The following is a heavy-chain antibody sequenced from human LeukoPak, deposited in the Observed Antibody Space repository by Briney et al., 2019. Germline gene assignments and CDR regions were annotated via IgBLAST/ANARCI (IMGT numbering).Heavy chain of an antibody. CDR1: GFTFSSYA. CDR2: ISDSGGST. J-gene: IGHJ4*02. V-gene: IGHV3-23*01. CDR3: AKAGGSGWYEGYYFDY. D-gene: IGHD6-19*01. Sequence: PGGSLRLSCAASGFTFSSYAMSWVRQAPGKGLEWVSTISDSGGSTYYADSVTGRFTISRDNSKNMLYLHMNSLRAEDTAVYYYAKAGGSGWYEGYYFDYWGQGTLVTVSS.